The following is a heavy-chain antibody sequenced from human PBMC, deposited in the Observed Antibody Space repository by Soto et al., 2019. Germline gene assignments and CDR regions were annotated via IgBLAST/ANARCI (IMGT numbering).Heavy chain of an antibody. D-gene: IGHD3-22*01. CDR1: GGSISSYY. Sequence: PSETLSLTCTVSGGSISSYYWSWIRQPPGKGLEWIGYIYYSGSTNYNPSLKSRVTISVDTSKNQFSLKLSSVTAADTAVYYCARQSGAYDKIDYGGQGTLVTVSS. CDR3: ARQSGAYDKIDY. CDR2: IYYSGST. V-gene: IGHV4-59*08. J-gene: IGHJ4*02.